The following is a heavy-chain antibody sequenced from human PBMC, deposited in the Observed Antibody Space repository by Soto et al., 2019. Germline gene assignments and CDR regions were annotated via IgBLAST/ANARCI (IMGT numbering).Heavy chain of an antibody. CDR1: GFTFSSYA. Sequence: PGGSLRLSCAASGFTFSSYAISWVRQAPGKGLEWVSSINAVDEYTKYADSVKGRFTISRDNPKNTVTLQMNSLRDEDKDVYYCTKNFYFDSCGQGTLVTVSS. CDR3: TKNFYFDS. V-gene: IGHV3-23*01. CDR2: INAVDEYT. J-gene: IGHJ4*02.